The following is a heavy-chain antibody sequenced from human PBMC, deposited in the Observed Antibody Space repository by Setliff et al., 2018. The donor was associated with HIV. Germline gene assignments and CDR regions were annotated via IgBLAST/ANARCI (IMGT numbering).Heavy chain of an antibody. Sequence: SETLSLTCTVSNASISSYYWSWIRQPPGKGLEWIGYSGSTNYNPSLKSRVTISIDTSKNQLSLELTSVTAADTAVYYCARQAAGPADAFDIWGQGTMVTVS. CDR3: ARQAAGPADAFDI. V-gene: IGHV4-59*08. CDR1: NASISSYY. J-gene: IGHJ3*02. D-gene: IGHD6-13*01. CDR2: SGST.